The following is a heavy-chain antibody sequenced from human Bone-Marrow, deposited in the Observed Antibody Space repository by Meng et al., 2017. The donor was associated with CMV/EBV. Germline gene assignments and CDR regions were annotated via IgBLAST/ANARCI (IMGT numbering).Heavy chain of an antibody. CDR1: GFTVSSNY. J-gene: IGHJ6*02. V-gene: IGHV3-33*06. Sequence: LSLTCAASGFTVSSNYMSWVRQAPGKGLEWVAVIWYDGSNKYYADSVKGRFTISRDNSKNTLYLQMNSLRAEDTAVYYCAKDPGSGNDYYYGMDVWGQGTTVTVSS. D-gene: IGHD3-10*01. CDR3: AKDPGSGNDYYYGMDV. CDR2: IWYDGSNK.